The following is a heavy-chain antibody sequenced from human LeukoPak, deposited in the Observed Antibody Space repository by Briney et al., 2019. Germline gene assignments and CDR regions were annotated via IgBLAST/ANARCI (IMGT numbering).Heavy chain of an antibody. D-gene: IGHD5-24*01. Sequence: ASVKVSCKASGGTFSSYAISWVRQAPGQGLEWMGRIIPILGIANYAQKFQGRVTITADKSTSTAHMELSSLRSEDTAVYYCATPRDGYNYLGAFDIWGQGTMVTVSS. CDR3: ATPRDGYNYLGAFDI. CDR2: IIPILGIA. V-gene: IGHV1-69*04. J-gene: IGHJ3*02. CDR1: GGTFSSYA.